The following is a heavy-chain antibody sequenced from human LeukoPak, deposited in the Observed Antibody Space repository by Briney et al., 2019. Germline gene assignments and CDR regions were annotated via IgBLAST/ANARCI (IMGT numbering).Heavy chain of an antibody. CDR3: VRDDDSDGNGLDV. V-gene: IGHV3-33*01. J-gene: IGHJ3*01. CDR2: IGRDGGNK. Sequence: GGSLRLSCEASGFTFRSYGMHWVRQAPGKGLEWVAVIGRDGGNKFYADSLKGRFTISRDNSKNTLYLQMDSLTVEDTAVYSCVRDDDSDGNGLDVWGQGTMVSVSS. D-gene: IGHD5-24*01. CDR1: GFTFRSYG.